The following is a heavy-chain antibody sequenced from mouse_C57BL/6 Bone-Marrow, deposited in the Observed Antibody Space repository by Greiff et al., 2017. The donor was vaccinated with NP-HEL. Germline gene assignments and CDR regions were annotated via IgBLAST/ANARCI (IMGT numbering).Heavy chain of an antibody. V-gene: IGHV5-4*01. D-gene: IGHD1-1*01. CDR3: ARDPVTTVVADAMDY. J-gene: IGHJ4*01. CDR1: GFTFSSYA. Sequence: EVKLMESGGGLVKPGGSLKLSCAASGFTFSSYAMSWVRQTPEKRLEWVATISDGGSYTYYPDNVKGRFTISRDNAKNNLYLQMSHLKSEDTAMYYCARDPVTTVVADAMDYWGQGTSVTVSS. CDR2: ISDGGSYT.